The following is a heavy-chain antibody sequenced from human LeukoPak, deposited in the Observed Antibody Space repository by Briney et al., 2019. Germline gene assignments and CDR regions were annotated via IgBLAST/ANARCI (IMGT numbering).Heavy chain of an antibody. V-gene: IGHV4-59*01. CDR3: ARDGSSWGAFDI. J-gene: IGHJ3*02. CDR2: IYYSGST. D-gene: IGHD6-13*01. Sequence: SETLSLTCTVSGGSISSYYWSWIRQLPGKGLEWIGYIYYSGSTNYNPSLKSRVTISVDTSKNQFSLKLSSVTAADTAVYYCARDGSSWGAFDIWGQGTMVTVSS. CDR1: GGSISSYY.